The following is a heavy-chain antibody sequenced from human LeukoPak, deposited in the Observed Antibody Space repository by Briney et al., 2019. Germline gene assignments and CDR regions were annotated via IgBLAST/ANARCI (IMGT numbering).Heavy chain of an antibody. CDR3: AREFSGYFDY. J-gene: IGHJ4*02. D-gene: IGHD2-15*01. CDR2: ISYDGRQN. V-gene: IGHV3-30*04. Sequence: GGSLRLSCAASGFTFSTYAMNWVRQAPGKGLEWVAVISYDGRQNYYADSVKGRFTISRDNSKNTLYLQMNSLRAEDTAVYYCAREFSGYFDYWGQGTLVTVSS. CDR1: GFTFSTYA.